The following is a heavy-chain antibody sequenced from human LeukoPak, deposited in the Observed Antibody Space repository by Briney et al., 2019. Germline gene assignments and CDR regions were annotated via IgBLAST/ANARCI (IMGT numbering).Heavy chain of an antibody. CDR3: AKEEGSAAIAY. Sequence: GGSPRLSCAASGFTFSSYGMHWVRQAPGKGLEWVAVISYDGSNKYYADSVKGRFTISRDNSKNTLYLQMNSLRAEDTAVYYCAKEEGSAAIAYWGQGTLVTVSS. V-gene: IGHV3-30*18. D-gene: IGHD2-2*01. J-gene: IGHJ4*02. CDR1: GFTFSSYG. CDR2: ISYDGSNK.